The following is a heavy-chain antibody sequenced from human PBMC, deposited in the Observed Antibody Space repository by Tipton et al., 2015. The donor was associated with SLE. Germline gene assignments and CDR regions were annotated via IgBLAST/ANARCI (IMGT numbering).Heavy chain of an antibody. V-gene: IGHV3-11*06. Sequence: SLRLSCAASGFTFSDYYMNWIRQAPGKGLEWVSYIRSSSSYTSYADSVKGRFTISRDNAKNSLYLQMNSLRPEDTAVYYCARGQGAYNYDLYYFDYWGQGTLVTVSS. D-gene: IGHD5-24*01. CDR3: ARGQGAYNYDLYYFDY. CDR2: IRSSSSYT. J-gene: IGHJ4*02. CDR1: GFTFSDYY.